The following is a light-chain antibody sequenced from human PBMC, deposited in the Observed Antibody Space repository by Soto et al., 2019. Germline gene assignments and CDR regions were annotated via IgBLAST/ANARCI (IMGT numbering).Light chain of an antibody. CDR3: QHYYQWPRT. J-gene: IGKJ1*01. Sequence: EIVMTQSPATLSVSPGERATLSCRASQSVRNNLAWYQQKPGQAPRLLIHGASTRAPDIPARFSGSGSGTEFTLTINSLQSEDFAVYYCQHYYQWPRTFGQGTKVDIK. V-gene: IGKV3-15*01. CDR2: GAS. CDR1: QSVRNN.